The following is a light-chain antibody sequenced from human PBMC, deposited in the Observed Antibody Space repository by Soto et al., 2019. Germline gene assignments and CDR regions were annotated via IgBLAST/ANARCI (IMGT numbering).Light chain of an antibody. CDR1: QSVSSD. CDR2: DAS. V-gene: IGKV3-11*01. CDR3: QQRSNWPPLT. J-gene: IGKJ4*01. Sequence: EIVLTQSPATLSLSPGERATFSCRASQSVSSDLVWYQHKPGQAPRLLIYDASNRATGIPARFSGSGSGTDFSLTISSLEAEDFAVYYCQQRSNWPPLTFGEGTKVEIK.